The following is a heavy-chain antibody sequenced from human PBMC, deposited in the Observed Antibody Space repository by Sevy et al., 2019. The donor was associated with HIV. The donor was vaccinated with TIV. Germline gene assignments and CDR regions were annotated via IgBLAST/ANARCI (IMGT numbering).Heavy chain of an antibody. Sequence: GGSLRLSCAASGFTFSSYSMNWVRQAPGKGLEWVSYISSSSSTIHYADSVKGRFTISRDNAKNSLYLQMNSLRDEDTAVYYCASHFGDTANIDYWGQGTLVTVSS. CDR1: GFTFSSYS. D-gene: IGHD5-18*01. V-gene: IGHV3-48*02. CDR2: ISSSSSTI. CDR3: ASHFGDTANIDY. J-gene: IGHJ4*02.